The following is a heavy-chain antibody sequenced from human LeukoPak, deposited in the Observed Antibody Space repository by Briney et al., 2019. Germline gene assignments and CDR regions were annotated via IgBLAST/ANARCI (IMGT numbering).Heavy chain of an antibody. CDR3: ARVEAARTWFDP. Sequence: SQTLSLTCTVSGGSISSGGYYWSWIRQPPGKGLEWIGYIYHSGSTYYNPSLKSRVTISVDRSKNQFSLKLSSVTAADTAVYYCARVEAARTWFDPWGQGTLVTVSS. V-gene: IGHV4-30-2*01. CDR2: IYHSGST. D-gene: IGHD6-6*01. CDR1: GGSISSGGYY. J-gene: IGHJ5*02.